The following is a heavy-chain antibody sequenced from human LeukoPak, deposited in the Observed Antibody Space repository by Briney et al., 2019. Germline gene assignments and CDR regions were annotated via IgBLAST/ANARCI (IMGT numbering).Heavy chain of an antibody. D-gene: IGHD4-17*01. CDR3: ARVGDYYGDYVRFDY. J-gene: IGHJ4*02. Sequence: GGSLGLSCAASGFTFSSSWMHWVRQAPGKGLVWVSRINSDGSSTSYADSVKGRLTISRDNAKNTLYLQMNSLRAEDTAAYYCARVGDYYGDYVRFDYWGQGTLVTVSS. CDR1: GFTFSSSW. V-gene: IGHV3-74*01. CDR2: INSDGSST.